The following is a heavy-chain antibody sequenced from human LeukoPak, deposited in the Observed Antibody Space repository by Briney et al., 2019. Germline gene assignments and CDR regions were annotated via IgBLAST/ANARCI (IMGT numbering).Heavy chain of an antibody. D-gene: IGHD2-2*01. CDR2: IRAYNGST. CDR3: ARVTVPAAMVPFDY. Sequence: ASVKVSCKASGYTFTSYGISWVRQAPGQGLEWMGWIRAYNGSTNYAQKLQGRVTMTTDTSTSTAYMELRSLRSDDTAVYYCARVTVPAAMVPFDYWGQGTLVTVSS. CDR1: GYTFTSYG. V-gene: IGHV1-18*04. J-gene: IGHJ4*02.